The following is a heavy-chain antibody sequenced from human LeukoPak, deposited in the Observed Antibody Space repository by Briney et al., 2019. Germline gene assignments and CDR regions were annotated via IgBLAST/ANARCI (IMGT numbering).Heavy chain of an antibody. J-gene: IGHJ4*02. CDR2: IYSSGST. CDR3: ARMSSGYIHFDF. Sequence: SETLSLTCTVSGGSISSYYWSWIRQPPGKGLEWIGSIYSSGSTNYNPSLKSRVTISVDTSKNQVSLKLSSVAAADTAVYFCARMSSGYIHFDFWGREPWSPSPQ. V-gene: IGHV4-4*09. D-gene: IGHD3-22*01. CDR1: GGSISSYY.